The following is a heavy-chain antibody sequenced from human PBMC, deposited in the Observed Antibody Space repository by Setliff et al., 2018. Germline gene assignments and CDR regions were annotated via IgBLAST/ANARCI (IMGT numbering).Heavy chain of an antibody. CDR1: GFTFSNAW. J-gene: IGHJ4*02. CDR2: IKSKTDGGTT. D-gene: IGHD6-19*01. Sequence: GGSLRLSCAASGFTFSNAWMNWVRQAPGKGPEWVGRIKSKTDGGTTDYAAPVKGRFTISRDDSKNTMYLQMNSLKTEDTAVYYCAGGRGWRFDDWGQGTLVTVSS. V-gene: IGHV3-15*07. CDR3: AGGRGWRFDD.